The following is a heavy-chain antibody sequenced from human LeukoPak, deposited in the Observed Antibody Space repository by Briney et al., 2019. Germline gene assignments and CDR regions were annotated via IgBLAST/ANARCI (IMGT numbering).Heavy chain of an antibody. CDR3: AKVYDNSGYYDH. CDR2: IRYGGSNE. Sequence: PGGSLRLSCAASGFTFSSYGMHWVRQAPGKGLEWVSFIRYGGSNEYYADSVRGRFTISRDNSKNTLYLQMNSLRAEDTAVYYCAKVYDNSGYYDHWGQGTLVTVSS. D-gene: IGHD3-22*01. CDR1: GFTFSSYG. V-gene: IGHV3-30*02. J-gene: IGHJ5*02.